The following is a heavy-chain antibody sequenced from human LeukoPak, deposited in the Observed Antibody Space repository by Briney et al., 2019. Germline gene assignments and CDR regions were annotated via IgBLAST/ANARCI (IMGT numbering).Heavy chain of an antibody. V-gene: IGHV1-69*06. CDR1: GGTFSSYA. CDR3: ARDRCGGDCYDFDY. J-gene: IGHJ4*02. D-gene: IGHD2-21*02. Sequence: ASVKVSCKASGGTFSSYAISWVRQAPGQGLEWMGGIIPIFGTANYAQKFQGRVTITADKSTSTAYMELSSLRSEDTAVYYCARDRCGGDCYDFDYWGQGTLVTVSS. CDR2: IIPIFGTA.